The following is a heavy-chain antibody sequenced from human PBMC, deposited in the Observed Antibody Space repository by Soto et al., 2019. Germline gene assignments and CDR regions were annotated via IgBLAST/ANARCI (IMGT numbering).Heavy chain of an antibody. CDR2: INGGSTT. Sequence: GGSLRLSCADSGSTFSSYAMSWVRQAPGKGLEWVTAINGGSTTYYADSVKGRFTISRDNSKNTLYLQMNSLRAEDTAVYYCAKDKDWSGVYGMDVWGQGTTVTVSS. CDR3: AKDKDWSGVYGMDV. D-gene: IGHD3-3*01. CDR1: GSTFSSYA. V-gene: IGHV3-23*01. J-gene: IGHJ6*02.